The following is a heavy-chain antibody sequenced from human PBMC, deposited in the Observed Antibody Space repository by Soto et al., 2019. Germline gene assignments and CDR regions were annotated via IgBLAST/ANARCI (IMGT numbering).Heavy chain of an antibody. Sequence: EVQLVESGGDLVQPGGSLRLSCAASGFSFGSSWMTWVRQAPGKGLEWVANIKKEGRKINYLDSVRGRFTVSRDNAKNSLYLEMNSLRAEDTALYYCARDVSPGSSSLYLDAFDIWGQGTMVTVSS. CDR1: GFSFGSSW. D-gene: IGHD6-13*01. J-gene: IGHJ3*02. V-gene: IGHV3-7*05. CDR2: IKKEGRKI. CDR3: ARDVSPGSSSLYLDAFDI.